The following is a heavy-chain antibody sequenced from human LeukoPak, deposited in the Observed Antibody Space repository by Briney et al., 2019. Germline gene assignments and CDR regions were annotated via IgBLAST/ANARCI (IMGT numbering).Heavy chain of an antibody. CDR1: GFTFSSYS. Sequence: GGSLRLSCAASGFTFSSYSMNWVRQAPGKGLEWVSSISSSSNYIYYADSLKGRFTISRDNAKKSLYLQMNSLRAEDTAVYYCARGRDGYNLVDAFDIWGQGIMVTVSS. CDR3: ARGRDGYNLVDAFDI. D-gene: IGHD5-24*01. J-gene: IGHJ3*02. V-gene: IGHV3-21*01. CDR2: ISSSSNYI.